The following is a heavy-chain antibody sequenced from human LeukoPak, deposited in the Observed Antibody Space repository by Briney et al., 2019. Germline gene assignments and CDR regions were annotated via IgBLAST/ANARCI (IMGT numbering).Heavy chain of an antibody. J-gene: IGHJ4*02. Sequence: GGSPRLSCAASGFTFSTYGIHWVCQAPGKGLEWVAVIWYDGSNKFYSDSVKGRFTISRDNSKNTLYLQMNSLRAEDTAVYYCAKGSFSGWGQGTLVTVSS. D-gene: IGHD6-19*01. V-gene: IGHV3-33*06. CDR2: IWYDGSNK. CDR3: AKGSFSG. CDR1: GFTFSTYG.